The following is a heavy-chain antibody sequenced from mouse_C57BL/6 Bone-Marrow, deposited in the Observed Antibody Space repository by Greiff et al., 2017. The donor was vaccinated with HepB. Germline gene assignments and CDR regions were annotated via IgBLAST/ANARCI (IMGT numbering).Heavy chain of an antibody. CDR2: IYPRSGNT. J-gene: IGHJ4*01. CDR1: GYTFTSYG. D-gene: IGHD4-1*01. CDR3: ARSVTGTFRAMDY. Sequence: VKLLESGAELARPGASVKLSCKASGYTFTSYGISWVKQRTGQGLEWIGEIYPRSGNTYYNEKFKGKATLTADKSSSTAYMELRSLTSEDSAVYFCARSVTGTFRAMDYWGQGTSVTVSS. V-gene: IGHV1-81*01.